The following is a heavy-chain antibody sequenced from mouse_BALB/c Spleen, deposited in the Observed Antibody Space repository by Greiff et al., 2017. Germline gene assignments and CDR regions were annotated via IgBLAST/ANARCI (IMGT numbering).Heavy chain of an antibody. CDR3: ARGEGYWFAY. CDR2: ISYDGSN. Sequence: EVHLVESGPGLVKPSQSLSLTCSVTGYSITSGYYWNWIRQLPGNKLEWMGYISYDGSNNYNPSLKNRISITRDTYKNQFFLKLNSVTTEDTATYYGARGEGYWFAYWGQGTLVTVSA. D-gene: IGHD2-2*01. CDR1: GYSITSGYY. V-gene: IGHV3-6*02. J-gene: IGHJ3*01.